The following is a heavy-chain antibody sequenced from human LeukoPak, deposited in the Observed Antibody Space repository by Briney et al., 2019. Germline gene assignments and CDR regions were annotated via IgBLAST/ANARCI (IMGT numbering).Heavy chain of an antibody. J-gene: IGHJ4*02. Sequence: ASVKVSCKASGYTFTSYGIRWVRQAPGQGLEWMGWISAYNGNTNYAQKLQGRVTMTTDTSTSTAYMELRSLRSDDTAVYYCARTKYYDSTRHPTTDWGQGTLVTVSS. CDR2: ISAYNGNT. CDR1: GYTFTSYG. D-gene: IGHD3-22*01. CDR3: ARTKYYDSTRHPTTD. V-gene: IGHV1-18*01.